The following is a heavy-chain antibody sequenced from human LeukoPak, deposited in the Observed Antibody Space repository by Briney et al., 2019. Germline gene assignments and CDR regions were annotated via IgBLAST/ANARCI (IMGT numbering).Heavy chain of an antibody. CDR1: GYTFTSYD. Sequence: ASVKVSCKASGYTFTSYDMNWVRQAPGQGLEWMGWISTNTGNPTYAQGFTGRFVFSLDTSVSTAYLQISSLKAEDTAVYYCARHYYDSSGYYYGPLFYWGQGTLVTVSS. J-gene: IGHJ4*02. CDR3: ARHYYDSSGYYYGPLFY. V-gene: IGHV7-4-1*02. D-gene: IGHD3-22*01. CDR2: ISTNTGNP.